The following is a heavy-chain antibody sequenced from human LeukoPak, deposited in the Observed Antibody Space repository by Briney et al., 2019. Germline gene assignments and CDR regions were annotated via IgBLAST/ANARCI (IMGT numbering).Heavy chain of an antibody. J-gene: IGHJ4*02. CDR2: IYYSGST. D-gene: IGHD5-12*01. Sequence: SGTLSLTCTVSGGSISSYYWSWIRQPPGKGLEWIGYIYYSGSTNYNPSLKSRVTISVDTSKNQFSLKLSSVTAADTAVYYCARGGYYFDYWGQGTLVTVSS. CDR3: ARGGYYFDY. CDR1: GGSISSYY. V-gene: IGHV4-59*01.